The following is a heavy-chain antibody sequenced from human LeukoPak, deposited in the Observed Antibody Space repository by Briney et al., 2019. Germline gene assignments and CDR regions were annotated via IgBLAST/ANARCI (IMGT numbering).Heavy chain of an antibody. CDR3: ATYYAADILTGLTAFDI. J-gene: IGHJ3*02. Sequence: ASVKVSCKASGYTFTSYGISWVRQAPGQGLEWMGWISAYNGNTNYAQKLQGRVTMTTDTSTSTAYMELRSLRSDDTAVYYCATYYAADILTGLTAFDIWGQGTMVTVSS. CDR1: GYTFTSYG. CDR2: ISAYNGNT. V-gene: IGHV1-18*01. D-gene: IGHD3-9*01.